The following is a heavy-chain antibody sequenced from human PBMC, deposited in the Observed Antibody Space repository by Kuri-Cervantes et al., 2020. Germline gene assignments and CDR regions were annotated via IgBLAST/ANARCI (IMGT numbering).Heavy chain of an antibody. CDR3: ARLPRREVRGAYYYYGMDV. V-gene: IGHV4-59*08. CDR2: IHHTGST. J-gene: IGHJ6*02. CDR1: GASISTNY. D-gene: IGHD3-10*01. Sequence: GSLRLSCTVYGASISTNYWSWIRQSPGKGLEWIGYIHHTGSTYYNPSLKSRVTISVDTSKNQFSLKLSSVTAADTAVYYCARLPRREVRGAYYYYGMDVWGQGTTVTVSS.